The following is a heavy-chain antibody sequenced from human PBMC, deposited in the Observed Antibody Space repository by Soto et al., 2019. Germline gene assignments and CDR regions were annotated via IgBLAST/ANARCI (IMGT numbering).Heavy chain of an antibody. CDR3: ARDWEKGSGWYEDYYYGMDV. Sequence: ASVKVSCKASGYTFTIYAMHWVRQAPGQRLEWMGWINAGNGNTKYSQKFQGRVTITRDTSASTAYMELSSLRSEDTAVYYCARDWEKGSGWYEDYYYGMDVWGQGTTVTVSS. V-gene: IGHV1-3*01. J-gene: IGHJ6*02. D-gene: IGHD6-19*01. CDR2: INAGNGNT. CDR1: GYTFTIYA.